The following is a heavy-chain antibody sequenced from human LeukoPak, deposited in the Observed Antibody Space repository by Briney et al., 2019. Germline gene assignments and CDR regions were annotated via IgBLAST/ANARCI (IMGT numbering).Heavy chain of an antibody. CDR3: ARALYDFWSGYLV. CDR1: GGSFSGYY. V-gene: IGHV4-34*01. CDR2: INHSGST. Sequence: SETLSLTCAVYGGSFSGYYWSWIRQPPGKGLEWIGEINHSGSTNYNPSLKSRVTISVDTSKNQFSLKLSSVTAADTAVYYCARALYDFWSGYLVWGQGTLVTVSS. J-gene: IGHJ4*02. D-gene: IGHD3-3*01.